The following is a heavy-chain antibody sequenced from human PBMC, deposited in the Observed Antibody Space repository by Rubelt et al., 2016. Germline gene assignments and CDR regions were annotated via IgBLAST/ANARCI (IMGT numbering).Heavy chain of an antibody. CDR1: GGSISSSSHY. D-gene: IGHD1-26*01. J-gene: IGHJ4*02. V-gene: IGHV4-39*01. Sequence: QLQLQESGPGLVKPSETLSLICTVSGGSISSSSHYWGWIRQPPGKDLEWIGTIHYSGSTYYNPSLKSGVAISADTSTNQFSLMLSSVTAADTAVYYCATTKVGTVYVPNWGQGTLVTVSS. CDR3: ATTKVGTVYVPN. CDR2: IHYSGST.